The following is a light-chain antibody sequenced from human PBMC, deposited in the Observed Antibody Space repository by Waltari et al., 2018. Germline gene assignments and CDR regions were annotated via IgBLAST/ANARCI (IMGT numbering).Light chain of an antibody. CDR3: YSAADNHRVL. J-gene: IGLJ2*01. CDR2: KDI. Sequence: SSELTQPASVSVSLGQTAVITFSGDILAQKYGRWFQQKPGQAPVLFIYKDIERPSGIPDRFSGSSSGTTLTLTISGAQVEDEAAYYCYSAADNHRVLFGGGTKLTVL. V-gene: IGLV3-27*01. CDR1: ILAQKY.